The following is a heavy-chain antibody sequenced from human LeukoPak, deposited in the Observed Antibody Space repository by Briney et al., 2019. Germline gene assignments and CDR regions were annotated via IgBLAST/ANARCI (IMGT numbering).Heavy chain of an antibody. CDR1: GYTFTSYY. D-gene: IGHD6-6*01. CDR3: ARAPPQEGGQLVRDFDY. CDR2: INPSGGST. V-gene: IGHV1-46*01. J-gene: IGHJ4*02. Sequence: GASVKVSCKASGYTFTSYYMHWVRQAPGQGLEWMGIINPSGGSTSYAQKFQGRVTMTRDASTSTVYMELSSLRSEDTAVYYCARAPPQEGGQLVRDFDYWGQGTLVTVSS.